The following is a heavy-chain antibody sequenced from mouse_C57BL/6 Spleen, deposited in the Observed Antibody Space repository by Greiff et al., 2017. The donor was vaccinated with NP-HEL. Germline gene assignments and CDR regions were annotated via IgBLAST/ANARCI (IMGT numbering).Heavy chain of an antibody. CDR3: ARLFYYGSSYWYFDV. CDR2: IDPSDSET. V-gene: IGHV1-52*01. D-gene: IGHD1-1*01. Sequence: QVQLQQPGAELVRPGSSVKLSCKASGYTFTSYWMHWVKQRPIQGLEWIGNIDPSDSETHYNQKFKDKATLTVGKSSSTAYMQLSSLTSEDSAVYYCARLFYYGSSYWYFDVWGTGTTVTVSS. CDR1: GYTFTSYW. J-gene: IGHJ1*03.